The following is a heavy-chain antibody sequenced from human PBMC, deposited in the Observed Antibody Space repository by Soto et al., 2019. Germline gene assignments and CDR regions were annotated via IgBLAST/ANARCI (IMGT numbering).Heavy chain of an antibody. D-gene: IGHD5-12*01. CDR3: AKDNGQVATIPFDY. V-gene: IGHV3-23*01. CDR1: GFTFSNYA. Sequence: EVQLLESGGGLVQPGGSLRLSCAASGFTFSNYAMTWVRQAPGKGQEWVSAIRGSGDSTYYADSVKGRFTISRDNSKNTLYLQMNSLRAEDTAVYYCAKDNGQVATIPFDYWGQGTLVTVSS. CDR2: IRGSGDST. J-gene: IGHJ4*02.